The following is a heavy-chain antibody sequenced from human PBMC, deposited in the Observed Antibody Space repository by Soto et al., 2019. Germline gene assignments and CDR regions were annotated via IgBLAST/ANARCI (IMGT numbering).Heavy chain of an antibody. Sequence: QVQLVQSAAEVKKPGASLRVSCKASGYTFIRYGISWVRLTPGQGLEGMGWISPYNDYTIYAQQRQGRVTMTTDTSTRTVYMDLRGLKSDDTAVYYCARGGFYDNSWGKLSHYGLDVWGQGTSVTVSS. V-gene: IGHV1-18*01. D-gene: IGHD3-16*01. J-gene: IGHJ6*02. CDR1: GYTFIRYG. CDR3: ARGGFYDNSWGKLSHYGLDV. CDR2: ISPYNDYT.